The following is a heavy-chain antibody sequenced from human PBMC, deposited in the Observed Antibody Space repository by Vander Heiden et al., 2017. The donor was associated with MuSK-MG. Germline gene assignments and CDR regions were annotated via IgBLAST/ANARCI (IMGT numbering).Heavy chain of an antibody. CDR3: AKYSGCPFDY. D-gene: IGHD5-12*01. CDR1: GFTFSRSW. Sequence: EVQLVESGAGLLQPRRSLSLSSAASGFTFSRSWLRWVRQAPGTRLEWVANIKQDGSEKNDVDAVKGRFTISRDNAKNSVYLQINSLRAEDTAVYYCAKYSGCPFDYWGQGTLVTVSS. V-gene: IGHV3-7*03. J-gene: IGHJ4*02. CDR2: IKQDGSEK.